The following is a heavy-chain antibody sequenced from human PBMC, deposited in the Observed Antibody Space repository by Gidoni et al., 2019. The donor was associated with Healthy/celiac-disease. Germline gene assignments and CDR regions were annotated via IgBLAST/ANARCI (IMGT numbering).Heavy chain of an antibody. CDR3: ARGTLAYYYGMDV. CDR2: IYSGGST. D-gene: IGHD3-3*02. V-gene: IGHV3-53*04. Sequence: EVQLVESGGGLVQPGGSLRLSCPAPGFPVSSNYMSWVRQAPGKGLEWVSVIYSGGSTYYADSVKGRFTISRHNSKNTLYLQMNSLRAEDTAVYYCARGTLAYYYGMDVWGQGTTVTVSS. CDR1: GFPVSSNY. J-gene: IGHJ6*02.